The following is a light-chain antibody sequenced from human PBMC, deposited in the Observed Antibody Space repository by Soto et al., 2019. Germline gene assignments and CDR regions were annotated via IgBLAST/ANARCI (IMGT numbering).Light chain of an antibody. V-gene: IGKV3-20*01. J-gene: IGKJ5*01. CDR1: QSISSSF. CDR2: GAS. Sequence: EIVLTQSPGILSLSPGARASLSCGASQSISSSFLAWYQQKPGQAPRLLIYGASSRATGIPDRFSGSGSGTDFTLTISRLEPEEFAVYYCQQHGSSPITFGQGTRLEIK. CDR3: QQHGSSPIT.